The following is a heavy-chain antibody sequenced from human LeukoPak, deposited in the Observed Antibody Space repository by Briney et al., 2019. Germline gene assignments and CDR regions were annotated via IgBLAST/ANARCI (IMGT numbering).Heavy chain of an antibody. Sequence: GASVKVPCKASGYTFTGYYMPWVRQAPGQGLEWMGWINPNSGGTNNAQKFQGRVTMTRDTSISTAYMELSRLRSDDTAVYYCARLPLIVVVPAHNAFDIWGQGTMVTVSS. CDR3: ARLPLIVVVPAHNAFDI. J-gene: IGHJ3*02. V-gene: IGHV1-2*02. CDR2: INPNSGGT. D-gene: IGHD2-2*01. CDR1: GYTFTGYY.